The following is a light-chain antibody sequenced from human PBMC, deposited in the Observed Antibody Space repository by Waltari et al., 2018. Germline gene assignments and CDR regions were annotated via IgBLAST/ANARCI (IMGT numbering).Light chain of an antibody. CDR1: QGISNS. Sequence: DIQMTPSPSSLSASVGDSVTITCRASQGISNSLAWYQQKPGKAPKLLLYLTSRLESGVPSRFSGSGSGTDYTLTISSLQPEDFATYYWQQHYSSLWTFGQGTKVEIK. CDR3: QQHYSSLWT. V-gene: IGKV1-NL1*01. CDR2: LTS. J-gene: IGKJ1*01.